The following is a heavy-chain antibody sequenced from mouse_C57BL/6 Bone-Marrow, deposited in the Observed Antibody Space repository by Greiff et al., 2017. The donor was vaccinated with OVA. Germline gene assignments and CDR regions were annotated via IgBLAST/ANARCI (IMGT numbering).Heavy chain of an antibody. J-gene: IGHJ2*01. CDR2: IYPRSGNT. CDR3: ARMKYYGSLDY. V-gene: IGHV1-81*01. CDR1: GYTFTSYG. Sequence: QVQLQQSGAELARPGASVKLSCEASGYTFTSYGISWVKQRTGQGLEWIGEIYPRSGNTYYNEKFKGKATLTADKSSSTAYMELRSLTSEDSAVYFCARMKYYGSLDYWGQGTTLTVSS. D-gene: IGHD1-1*01.